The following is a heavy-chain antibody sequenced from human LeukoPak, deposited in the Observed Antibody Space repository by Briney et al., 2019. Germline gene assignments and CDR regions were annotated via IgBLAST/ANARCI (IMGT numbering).Heavy chain of an antibody. CDR1: GFTFTRYA. J-gene: IGHJ4*02. Sequence: GGSLRLSCAASGFTFTRYAMSLVRQAPGKGLEWVSTINARGDSTYYADSVKGRFTISRDNSKNTLYVQMNSLRVEDTAVYYCAKDVHYDFWSGSDYWGQGTLVIVSS. V-gene: IGHV3-23*01. D-gene: IGHD3-3*01. CDR3: AKDVHYDFWSGSDY. CDR2: INARGDST.